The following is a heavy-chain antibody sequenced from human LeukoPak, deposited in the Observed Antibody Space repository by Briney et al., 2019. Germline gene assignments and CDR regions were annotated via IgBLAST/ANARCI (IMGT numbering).Heavy chain of an antibody. CDR2: ISSSGSTI. J-gene: IGHJ4*02. Sequence: PGGSLRLSCAASGFTFSSYEMNWVRQAPGKGLGWVSYISSSGSTIYYADSVKGRFTIPRDNAKNSLYLQMNSLRAEDTAVYYCAREGGGYSYGIDYWGQGTLVTVSS. D-gene: IGHD5-18*01. CDR3: AREGGGYSYGIDY. V-gene: IGHV3-48*03. CDR1: GFTFSSYE.